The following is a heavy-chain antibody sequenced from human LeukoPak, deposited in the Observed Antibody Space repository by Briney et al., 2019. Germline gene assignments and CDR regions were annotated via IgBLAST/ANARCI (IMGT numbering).Heavy chain of an antibody. CDR3: TRRYNYDSSGYYYVRDAFDI. V-gene: IGHV3-15*01. D-gene: IGHD3-22*01. J-gene: IGHJ3*02. Sequence: GGSLRLSCAASGFTFSNAWMSWVRQAPGKGLEWVGRIKSKTDGGTTDYAGPVKGRFTISRDDSRSIAYLQMNSLKTEDTAVYYCTRRYNYDSSGYYYVRDAFDIWGQGTMVTVSS. CDR2: IKSKTDGGTT. CDR1: GFTFSNAW.